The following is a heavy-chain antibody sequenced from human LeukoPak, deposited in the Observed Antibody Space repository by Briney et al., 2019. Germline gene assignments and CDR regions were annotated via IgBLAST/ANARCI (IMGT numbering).Heavy chain of an antibody. CDR2: ISYDGSNK. V-gene: IGHV3-30*03. J-gene: IGHJ4*02. D-gene: IGHD6-19*01. CDR1: GFTFSSYG. Sequence: PGGSLRLSCAASGFTFSSYGMHWVRQAPGKGLEWVAVISYDGSNKYYADSVKGRFTISRDNSKNTLYLQMNSLRAEDTAVYYCARDGGIAVAGYLDYWGQGTLVTVSS. CDR3: ARDGGIAVAGYLDY.